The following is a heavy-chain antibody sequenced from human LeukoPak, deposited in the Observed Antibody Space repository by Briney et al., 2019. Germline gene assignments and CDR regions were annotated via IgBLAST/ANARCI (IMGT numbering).Heavy chain of an antibody. CDR3: ARGGVVVAATPFDY. J-gene: IGHJ4*02. Sequence: SQTLSLTCTVSGGSISSGSYYWSWIRKPAGKGLEWIGRIYTRGSTNYNPSLKSRVTISVDTSKNQFSLKLSSVTAADTAVYYCARGGVVVAATPFDYWGQGTLVTVSS. D-gene: IGHD2-15*01. V-gene: IGHV4-61*02. CDR2: IYTRGST. CDR1: GGSISSGSYY.